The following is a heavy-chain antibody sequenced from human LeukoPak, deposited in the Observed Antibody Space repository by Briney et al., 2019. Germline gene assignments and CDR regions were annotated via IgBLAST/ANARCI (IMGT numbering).Heavy chain of an antibody. J-gene: IGHJ5*02. CDR3: ARGPPFYDFWSGSVWFDP. V-gene: IGHV1-8*01. CDR1: GYTFTSYD. Sequence: ASVKVSCRASGYTFTSYDINWVRQATGQGLEWMGWINPNSGNTGYAQKFQGRVTMTRNTSISTAYMELSSLRSEDTAVYYCARGPPFYDFWSGSVWFDPWGQGTLVTVSS. CDR2: INPNSGNT. D-gene: IGHD3-3*01.